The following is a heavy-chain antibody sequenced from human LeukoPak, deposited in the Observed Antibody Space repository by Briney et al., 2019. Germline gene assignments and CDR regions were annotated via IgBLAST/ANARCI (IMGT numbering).Heavy chain of an antibody. Sequence: GGSLRLSCAASGLTFSSYAMSWVRQAPGKGLEWVSAISGSGGSTYYADSVKGRFTISRDNSKNTLYLQMNSLRAEDTAVYYCAKDRSSITMIYYFDYWGQGTLVTVSS. D-gene: IGHD3-22*01. CDR2: ISGSGGST. J-gene: IGHJ4*02. CDR1: GLTFSSYA. CDR3: AKDRSSITMIYYFDY. V-gene: IGHV3-23*01.